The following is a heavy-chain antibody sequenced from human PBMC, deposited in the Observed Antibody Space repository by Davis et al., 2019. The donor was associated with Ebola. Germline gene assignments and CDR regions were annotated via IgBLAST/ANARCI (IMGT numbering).Heavy chain of an antibody. V-gene: IGHV3-7*01. J-gene: IGHJ4*02. D-gene: IGHD3-16*01. Sequence: PGGSLRLSCAASGFTFSRWWMSWVRQAPGKGLEWMANIKEDGSEQYYVDSVKGRFTISRDNAKNTLYLQMNSLRAEDTAVYYCTRDFDWDGGYWGQGTLVTVSP. CDR3: TRDFDWDGGY. CDR2: IKEDGSEQ. CDR1: GFTFSRWW.